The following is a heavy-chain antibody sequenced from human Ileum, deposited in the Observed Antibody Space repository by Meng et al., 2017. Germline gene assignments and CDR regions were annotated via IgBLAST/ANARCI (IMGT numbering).Heavy chain of an antibody. Sequence: GESLKISCAASGFTFSSNAMSWVRQPPGKGLEWVSGILDSGDTYYADSVKGRFTMSRDNSKNTVYLQMNSLRAEDTAVYYCAKDLHYFSAMDVWGQGTMVTVSS. CDR3: AKDLHYFSAMDV. CDR2: ILDSGDT. J-gene: IGHJ6*02. CDR1: GFTFSSNA. D-gene: IGHD3-16*01. V-gene: IGHV3-23*01.